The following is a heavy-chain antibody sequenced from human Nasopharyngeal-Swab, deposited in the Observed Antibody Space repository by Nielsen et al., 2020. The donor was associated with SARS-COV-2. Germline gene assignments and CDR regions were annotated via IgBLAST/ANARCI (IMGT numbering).Heavy chain of an antibody. J-gene: IGHJ6*02. CDR2: MNPNSGNT. CDR3: ARTGYSGSYPYYYYYYGMDV. CDR1: GYTFINYG. V-gene: IGHV1-8*02. D-gene: IGHD1-26*01. Sequence: ASVKVSCKASGYTFINYGISWVRQAPGQGLEWMGWMNPNSGNTGYAQKFQGRVTMTRNTSISTAYMELSSLRSEDTAVYYCARTGYSGSYPYYYYYYGMDVWGQGTTVTVSS.